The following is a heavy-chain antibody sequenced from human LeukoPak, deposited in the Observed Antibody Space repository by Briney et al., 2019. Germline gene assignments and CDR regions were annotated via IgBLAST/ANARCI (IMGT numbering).Heavy chain of an antibody. J-gene: IGHJ4*02. V-gene: IGHV4-4*07. D-gene: IGHD5-18*01. CDR1: GGSISSFY. CDR2: IYTSGST. Sequence: SETLSLTCTVSGGSISSFYWSWIRQPAGKGLEWIGRIYTSGSTNYNPSLNSRVTMSVDTSKNQFSLKLSSVTAADTAVYYCASGYSYGYALHPLDYWGQGTLVTVSS. CDR3: ASGYSYGYALHPLDY.